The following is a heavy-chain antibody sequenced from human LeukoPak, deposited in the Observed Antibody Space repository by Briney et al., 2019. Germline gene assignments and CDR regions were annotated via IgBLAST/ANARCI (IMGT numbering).Heavy chain of an antibody. CDR1: GYSFTSYW. CDR2: IYPGDSDT. J-gene: IGHJ4*02. V-gene: IGHV5-51*01. CDR3: ARHRSDSSGYYYASGDY. Sequence: GESLKISCKGSGYSFTSYWIGWVRQMPGKGLEWMGIIYPGDSDTRYSPSFQGQVTISADKSISTAYLQWSSLKASDTVMYYCARHRSDSSGYYYASGDYWGQGTLVTVSS. D-gene: IGHD3-22*01.